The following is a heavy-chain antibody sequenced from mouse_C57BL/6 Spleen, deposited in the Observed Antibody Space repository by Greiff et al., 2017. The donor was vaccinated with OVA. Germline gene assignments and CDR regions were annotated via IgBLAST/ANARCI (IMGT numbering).Heavy chain of an antibody. J-gene: IGHJ3*01. Sequence: QVQLQQPGAELVKPGASVKLSCKASGYTFTSYWMHWVKQRPGRGLAWIGRIDPNSGGTTYNEKFKSKATLTVDKPSSTPYMQLSSLTYEDAAVYYCTRVNGIVGHAAWIAYWGQGTLVTVSA. CDR2: IDPNSGGT. D-gene: IGHD4-1*01. CDR1: GYTFTSYW. V-gene: IGHV1-72*01. CDR3: TRVNGIVGHAAWIAY.